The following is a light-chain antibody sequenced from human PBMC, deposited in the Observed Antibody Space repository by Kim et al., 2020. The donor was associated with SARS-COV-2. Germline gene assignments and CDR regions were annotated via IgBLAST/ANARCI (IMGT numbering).Light chain of an antibody. Sequence: SYDLTQPPSVSVSPGQTASITCSGDKLGDKYACWYQQKPGQSPVLVIYQDSKRPSGIPERFSGSNSGNTATLTISGTQAMDEADYYCQEWDSSTAWVFGGGTQLTVL. J-gene: IGLJ2*01. V-gene: IGLV3-1*01. CDR3: QEWDSSTAWV. CDR2: QDS. CDR1: KLGDKY.